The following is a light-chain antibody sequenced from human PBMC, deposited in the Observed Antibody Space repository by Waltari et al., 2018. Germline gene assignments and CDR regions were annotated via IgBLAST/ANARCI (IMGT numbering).Light chain of an antibody. Sequence: EIVLTQSPGTLSLSPGERATLSCRASQSVSRTLAWYQQKPGQAPRLLIYDPSTWATGIPDRFSGSGSGTDFSLTISRLEPEDFAVYYCQKYGTLPATFGQGTKVQIK. CDR1: QSVSRT. CDR3: QKYGTLPAT. V-gene: IGKV3-20*01. J-gene: IGKJ1*01. CDR2: DPS.